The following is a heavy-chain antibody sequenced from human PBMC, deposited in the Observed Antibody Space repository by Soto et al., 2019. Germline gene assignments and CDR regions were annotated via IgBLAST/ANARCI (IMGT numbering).Heavy chain of an antibody. D-gene: IGHD4-17*01. V-gene: IGHV4-59*08. J-gene: IGHJ6*02. Sequence: PSETLSLTCTVSGGSISSYYWSWIRQPPGKGLEWIGYIYYSGSTNYNPSLKSRVTISVDTSKNQFSLKLSSVTAADTAVYYCARLGMAGDYLSYYYYGMDVWGQGTTVTVSS. CDR2: IYYSGST. CDR3: ARLGMAGDYLSYYYYGMDV. CDR1: GGSISSYY.